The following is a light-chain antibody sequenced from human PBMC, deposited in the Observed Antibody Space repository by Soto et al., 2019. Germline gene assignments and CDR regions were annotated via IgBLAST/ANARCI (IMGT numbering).Light chain of an antibody. CDR2: DAS. V-gene: IGKV3-20*01. Sequence: EIVLTQSPGTLSLSPGERATLSCRASQSVSSSTYLAWYQQKAGQAPRLLIYDASSRATDIPDRFSGSGSRTDFTLTISRLEPEDFAVYYCQQYGSSPITFGQGTRMEIK. J-gene: IGKJ5*01. CDR3: QQYGSSPIT. CDR1: QSVSSSTY.